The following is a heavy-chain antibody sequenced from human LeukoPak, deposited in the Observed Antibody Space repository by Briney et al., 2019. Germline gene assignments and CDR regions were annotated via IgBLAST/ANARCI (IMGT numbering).Heavy chain of an antibody. CDR2: ISSSGTTI. CDR1: GFTFSSYE. V-gene: IGHV3-48*03. J-gene: IGHJ4*02. CDR3: AIGLFEEQQPY. Sequence: PGGSLRLSCAASGFTFSSYEMNWVRQAPGKGLEWVSYISSSGTTIHYADSVKGRFTISRDNAKNSLYLQMNSLRAEDTAVYYCAIGLFEEQQPYWGQGTLVTVSS. D-gene: IGHD6-13*01.